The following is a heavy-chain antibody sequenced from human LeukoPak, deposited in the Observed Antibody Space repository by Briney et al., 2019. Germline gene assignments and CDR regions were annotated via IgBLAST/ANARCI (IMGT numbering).Heavy chain of an antibody. CDR2: INPSGGST. D-gene: IGHD3-9*01. CDR1: GYTFTSYY. CDR3: ARAGPRTYYDILTGIGYYYYYMDV. J-gene: IGHJ6*03. Sequence: ASVKVSCKASGYTFTSYYMHWVRQAPGQGLEWMGIINPSGGSTSYAQKFQGRVTMTRDTSTSTAYMELSRLRSDDTAVYYCARAGPRTYYDILTGIGYYYYYMDVWGKGTTVTVSS. V-gene: IGHV1-46*01.